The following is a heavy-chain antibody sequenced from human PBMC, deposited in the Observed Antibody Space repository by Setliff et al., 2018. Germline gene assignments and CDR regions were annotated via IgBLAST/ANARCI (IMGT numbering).Heavy chain of an antibody. CDR2: ITAYDGNT. D-gene: IGHD2-15*01. CDR3: TRGPKDFVVLAAAACVDF. CDR1: SYTFTNYG. J-gene: IGHJ4*02. V-gene: IGHV1-18*01. Sequence: ASVKVSCKTSSYTFTNYGINWVRQAPGRGLEWMGWITAYDGNTHYAQKFQGRVTMTADASTSTANMELRGLRSDDTAVYYCTRGPKDFVVLAAAACVDFWGQGTLVTVSS.